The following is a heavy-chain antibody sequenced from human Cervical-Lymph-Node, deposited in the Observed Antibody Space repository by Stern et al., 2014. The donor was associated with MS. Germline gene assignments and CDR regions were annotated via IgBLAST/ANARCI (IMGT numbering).Heavy chain of an antibody. D-gene: IGHD3-3*01. Sequence: QVQLVQSGAEVKKPGSSVKVSCKASGGTFSSYAISWVRQAPGQGLEWMGGIIPIFGTANYARTYQGRGTITADESTSTAYMELSSLRSEDTAVYYCARAPGYDFWSGYYGPIYFDYWGQGTLVTVSS. CDR1: GGTFSSYA. CDR3: ARAPGYDFWSGYYGPIYFDY. J-gene: IGHJ4*02. V-gene: IGHV1-69*01. CDR2: IIPIFGTA.